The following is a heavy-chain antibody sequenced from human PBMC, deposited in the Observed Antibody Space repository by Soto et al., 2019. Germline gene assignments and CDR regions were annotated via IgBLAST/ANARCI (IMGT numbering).Heavy chain of an antibody. CDR2: ISSSSSYI. V-gene: IGHV3-21*01. Sequence: PGGSLRLSCAASGFTFSSYSMNWVRQAPGKGLEWVSSISSSSSYIYYADSVKGRFTISRDNAKSSLYLQMNSLRAEDTAVYYCARDLDSGGYFFGYWGQGTLVTVSS. CDR1: GFTFSSYS. D-gene: IGHD2-21*02. CDR3: ARDLDSGGYFFGY. J-gene: IGHJ4*02.